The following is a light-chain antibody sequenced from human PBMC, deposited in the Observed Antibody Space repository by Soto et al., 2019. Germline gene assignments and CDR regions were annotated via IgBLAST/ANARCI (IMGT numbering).Light chain of an antibody. Sequence: QSVLTQPASVSGSPGQSITISCTATSSDVGAYDYVSWYQQYPGKAPKLMIYEVINRPSGVSNRFSGSKSGNTASLIISGLQAGDEADYYCSSYTSSSTLVFGGGTKVTV. J-gene: IGLJ2*01. CDR2: EVI. V-gene: IGLV2-14*01. CDR3: SSYTSSSTLV. CDR1: SSDVGAYDY.